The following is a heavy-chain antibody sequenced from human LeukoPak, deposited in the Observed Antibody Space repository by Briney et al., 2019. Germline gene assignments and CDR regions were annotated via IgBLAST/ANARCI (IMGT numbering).Heavy chain of an antibody. Sequence: TSETLSLTCTVSGGSISSSSYYWGWIRQPPGKGLEWIGSIYYSGSTYYSPSLKSRVTISVDTSKNQFSLKLSSVTAADTAVYYCASETRYYYDSSGYYWEEYYYYMDVWGKGTTVTVSS. CDR1: GGSISSSSYY. CDR2: IYYSGST. D-gene: IGHD3-22*01. J-gene: IGHJ6*03. V-gene: IGHV4-39*07. CDR3: ASETRYYYDSSGYYWEEYYYYMDV.